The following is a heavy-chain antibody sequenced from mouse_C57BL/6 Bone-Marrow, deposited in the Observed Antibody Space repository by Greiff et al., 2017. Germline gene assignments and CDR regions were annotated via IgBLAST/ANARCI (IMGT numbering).Heavy chain of an antibody. J-gene: IGHJ1*03. CDR2: ISYDGSN. CDR3: ARGGRITTVRTWYFDV. CDR1: GYSITSGYY. V-gene: IGHV3-6*01. D-gene: IGHD1-1*01. Sequence: QLQQSGPGLVKPSQSLSLTCSVTGYSITSGYYWNWIRQFPGNKLEWMGYISYDGSNNYNPSLKNRISITRDTSKNQFFLKLNSVTTEDTATYYCARGGRITTVRTWYFDVWGTGTTVTVSS.